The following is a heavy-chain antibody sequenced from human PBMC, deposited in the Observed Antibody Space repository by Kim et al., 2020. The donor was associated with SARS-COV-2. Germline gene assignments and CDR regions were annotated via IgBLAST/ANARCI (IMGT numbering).Heavy chain of an antibody. CDR3: TRIPATTLAFWDAFDI. V-gene: IGHV3-73*01. J-gene: IGHJ3*02. CDR1: GFRFSGSP. Sequence: GGSLRLSCAASGFRFSGSPLHWVRQASGKGLEWVGRIRSKANSYATGYAASVKGRFTISRDDSKNTAYLEMSGLKTEDTALYYCTRIPATTLAFWDAFDIWGQGTMVTVSS. CDR2: IRSKANSYAT. D-gene: IGHD1-1*01.